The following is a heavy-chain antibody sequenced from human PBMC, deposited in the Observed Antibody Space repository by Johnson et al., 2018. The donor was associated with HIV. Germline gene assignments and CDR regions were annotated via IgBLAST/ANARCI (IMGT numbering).Heavy chain of an antibody. J-gene: IGHJ3*02. CDR2: IKRKTDGGTT. V-gene: IGHV3-15*01. CDR1: GLTFTNAW. D-gene: IGHD2-15*01. CDR3: TKFVGYCSGGGCYTPGDI. Sequence: VQLVESGGGLVKPGGSLRLSCAASGLTFTNAWMNWVRQAPGKGLEWAGRIKRKTDGGTTDYAAPVKGRFTISRDDSQNTAYLQMNSLKTEDTAVVYCTKFVGYCSGGGCYTPGDIWGQGTMVTVSS.